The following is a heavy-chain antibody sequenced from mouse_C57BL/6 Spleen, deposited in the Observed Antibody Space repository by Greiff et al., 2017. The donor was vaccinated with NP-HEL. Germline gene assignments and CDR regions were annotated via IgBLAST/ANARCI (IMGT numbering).Heavy chain of an antibody. CDR2: IHPSDSDT. D-gene: IGHD3-1*01. J-gene: IGHJ4*01. CDR1: GYTFTSYW. Sequence: QVQLQQPGAELVKPGASVKLSCKASGYTFTSYWMHWVKQRPGQGLEWIGRIHPSDSDTNYNQKFKGKATLTVDTSSSTAYMQLSSLTSEDSAVYYCACASSTYYAMDYWGQGTSVTVSS. V-gene: IGHV1-74*01. CDR3: ACASSTYYAMDY.